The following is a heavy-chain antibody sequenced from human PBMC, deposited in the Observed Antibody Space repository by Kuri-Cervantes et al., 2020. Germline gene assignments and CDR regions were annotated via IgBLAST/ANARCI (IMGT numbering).Heavy chain of an antibody. CDR3: ARLDFDGFDY. J-gene: IGHJ4*02. Sequence: GGSLRLSCAASGFTFSTYGMHWVRQAPGKGLEWVAIIWYDGSNKYYADSVKGRFTISRDNSKNTLYLQMNSLRDEDTAVYYCARLDFDGFDYWGQGTLVTVSS. CDR2: IWYDGSNK. V-gene: IGHV3-33*01. CDR1: GFTFSTYG. D-gene: IGHD3-9*01.